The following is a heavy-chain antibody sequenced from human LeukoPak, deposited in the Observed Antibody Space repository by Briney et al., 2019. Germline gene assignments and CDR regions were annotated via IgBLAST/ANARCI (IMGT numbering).Heavy chain of an antibody. D-gene: IGHD2-2*01. CDR1: GGSISSSSYY. Sequence: SETLSLTCTVSGGSISSSSYYWGWIRQPPGKGLEWIGSIYYSGSTYYNPSLKSRVTISVDTSKNQFSLKLSSVTAADTAVYYCARSLHCSSTSCPPYLVDYWGQGTLVTVSS. J-gene: IGHJ4*02. V-gene: IGHV4-39*01. CDR2: IYYSGST. CDR3: ARSLHCSSTSCPPYLVDY.